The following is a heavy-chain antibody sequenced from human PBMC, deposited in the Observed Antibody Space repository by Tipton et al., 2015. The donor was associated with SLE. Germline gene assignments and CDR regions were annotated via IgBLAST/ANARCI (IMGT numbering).Heavy chain of an antibody. Sequence: SLRLSCAASGFTLRSYAMSWVRQAPGKGLEWVSAISGSGGSTYNADSVKERFTISSDNSKNTLYLQMNSLRVGDTAVYYCAKARTVLVATAHYFDYWGQGILVTVSP. J-gene: IGHJ4*02. CDR2: ISGSGGST. CDR3: AKARTVLVATAHYFDY. V-gene: IGHV3-23*01. CDR1: GFTLRSYA. D-gene: IGHD2-21*02.